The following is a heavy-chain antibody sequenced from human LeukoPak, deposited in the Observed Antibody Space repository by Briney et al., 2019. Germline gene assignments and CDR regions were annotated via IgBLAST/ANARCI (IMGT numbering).Heavy chain of an antibody. CDR2: IYHSGST. CDR3: ASPRGRGYFDY. V-gene: IGHV4-34*01. CDR1: GGSFSGYY. D-gene: IGHD3-10*01. J-gene: IGHJ4*02. Sequence: SETLSLTCAVYGGSFSGYYWSWIRQPPGKGLEWIGEIYHSGSTNYNPSLKSRVTISVDKSKNQFSLKLSSVTAADTAVYYCASPRGRGYFDYWGQGTLVTVSS.